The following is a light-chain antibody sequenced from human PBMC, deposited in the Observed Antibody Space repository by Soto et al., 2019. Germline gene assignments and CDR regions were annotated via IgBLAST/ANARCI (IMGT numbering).Light chain of an antibody. CDR2: DND. CDR3: GTWDNSLSADV. CDR1: GSNIGNNF. J-gene: IGLJ1*01. V-gene: IGLV1-51*01. Sequence: QSVLTQPPSVSAAPGQKVTISCSGSGSNIGNNFVSWYQQFPGTAPKLLIYDNDKRPSGIPDRFSGSKSGTSATLGITGLQTGDEADYYCGTWDNSLSADVFGGGTKLTVL.